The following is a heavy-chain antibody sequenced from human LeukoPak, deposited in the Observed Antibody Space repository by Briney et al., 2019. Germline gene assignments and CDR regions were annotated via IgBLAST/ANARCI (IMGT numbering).Heavy chain of an antibody. CDR1: GFTFSSYA. CDR2: ISGSGGST. Sequence: GGSLRLSCAASGFTFSSYAMSWVRQAPGKGLEWVSGISGSGGSTHYADSVKGRFTISRDNSKNTLYLQMNSLRAEDTAVYYCATSGRIKRDAFDIWGQGTMVTVSS. J-gene: IGHJ3*02. V-gene: IGHV3-23*01. CDR3: ATSGRIKRDAFDI. D-gene: IGHD1-26*01.